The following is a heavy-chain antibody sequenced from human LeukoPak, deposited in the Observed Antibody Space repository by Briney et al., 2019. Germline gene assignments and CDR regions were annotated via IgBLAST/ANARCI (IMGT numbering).Heavy chain of an antibody. D-gene: IGHD5-12*01. CDR1: GFTFSSYG. Sequence: GGSLRLSCAASGFTFSSYGVHWVRQAPGKGLEWVAVIWYDGSNKYYADSVKGRFTISRDNSKNTLYLQMNSLRAEDTAVYYCAKAYSGYSDAFDIWGQGTMVTVSS. CDR2: IWYDGSNK. CDR3: AKAYSGYSDAFDI. J-gene: IGHJ3*02. V-gene: IGHV3-30*02.